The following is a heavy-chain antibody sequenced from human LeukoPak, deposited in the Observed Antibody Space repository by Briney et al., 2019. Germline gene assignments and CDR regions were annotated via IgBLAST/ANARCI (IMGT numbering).Heavy chain of an antibody. V-gene: IGHV3-23*01. D-gene: IGHD6-19*01. J-gene: IGHJ4*02. CDR3: ARRSGVAVAGAFDY. CDR2: ISGSGGST. CDR1: GFTFSSDA. Sequence: AGGSLRLSCAASGFTFSSDAMSWVRQAPGKGLEWVSAISGSGGSTYYADSVKGRFTISRDNSKNTLYLQMNSLRAEDTAVYFCARRSGVAVAGAFDYWGQGTLVTVSS.